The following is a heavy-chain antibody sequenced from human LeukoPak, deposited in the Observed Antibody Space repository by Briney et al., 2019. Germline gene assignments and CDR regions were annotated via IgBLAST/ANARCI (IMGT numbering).Heavy chain of an antibody. CDR3: ARGPPNWGYDY. D-gene: IGHD7-27*01. CDR2: MSPNSGDT. V-gene: IGHV1-8*01. CDR1: GYTFTIYD. Sequence: AASVNVSCKASGYTFTIYDFNWVRQATGQRPEWMGWMSPNSGDTGYAQKFQDRVTMTRNTSISTAYMELSSLRSDDTAVYYCARGPPNWGYDYWGPGTLVTVSS. J-gene: IGHJ4*02.